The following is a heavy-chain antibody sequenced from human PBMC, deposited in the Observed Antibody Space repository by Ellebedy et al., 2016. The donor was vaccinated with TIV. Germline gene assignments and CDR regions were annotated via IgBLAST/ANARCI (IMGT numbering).Heavy chain of an antibody. J-gene: IGHJ4*02. D-gene: IGHD6-13*01. V-gene: IGHV1-69*13. CDR1: GGTFSSYA. CDR2: IIPIFGTA. Sequence: AASVKVSCKASGGTFSSYAISWVRQAPGQGLEWMGGIIPIFGTANYAQKVQGRVTITADESTSTAYMELSSLRSEDTAVYYCARAEGAAAGTGYWGQGTLVTVSS. CDR3: ARAEGAAAGTGY.